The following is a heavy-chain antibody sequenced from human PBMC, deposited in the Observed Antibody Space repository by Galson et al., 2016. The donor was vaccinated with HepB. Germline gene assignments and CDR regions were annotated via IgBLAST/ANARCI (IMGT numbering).Heavy chain of an antibody. D-gene: IGHD1-1*01. V-gene: IGHV3-7*03. CDR1: GFSFSSSW. Sequence: SLRLSCAASGFSFSSSWMSWVRQAPGKGLEWVANIKEDGSKEYYVDSVKGRFTISRDNSKNTLYLQMNSLRAEDTAVYYCAKVTGAIPTRFDYWGQGTLVTVSS. CDR3: AKVTGAIPTRFDY. J-gene: IGHJ4*02. CDR2: IKEDGSKE.